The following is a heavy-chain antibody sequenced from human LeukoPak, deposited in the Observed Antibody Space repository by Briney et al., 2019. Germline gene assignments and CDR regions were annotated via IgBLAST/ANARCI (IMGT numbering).Heavy chain of an antibody. CDR3: ASNRFSEWLSDYYYYMDV. CDR1: GGTFSSYA. Sequence: SVKVSCKASGGTFSSYAISWVRQAPGQGLEWMGGIIPIFGTANYAQKFQGRVTITADESTSTAYMELSSLRSEDTAVYYCASNRFSEWLSDYYYYMDVWGKGTTVTVSS. J-gene: IGHJ6*03. V-gene: IGHV1-69*13. CDR2: IIPIFGTA. D-gene: IGHD3-3*01.